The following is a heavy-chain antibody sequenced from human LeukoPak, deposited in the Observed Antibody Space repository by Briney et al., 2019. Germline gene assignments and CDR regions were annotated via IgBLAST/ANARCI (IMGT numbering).Heavy chain of an antibody. CDR3: ARDRHYYDSSGYYAGFDY. V-gene: IGHV4-61*08. J-gene: IGHJ4*02. Sequence: SQTLSLTCTVSGGSISSGGYYWRWIRQPPGKGLEWIGYIYYSGSTNYNPSLKSRVTISVDTSKNQFSLKLSSVTAADTAVYYCARDRHYYDSSGYYAGFDYWGQGTLVTVSS. D-gene: IGHD3-22*01. CDR2: IYYSGST. CDR1: GGSISSGGYY.